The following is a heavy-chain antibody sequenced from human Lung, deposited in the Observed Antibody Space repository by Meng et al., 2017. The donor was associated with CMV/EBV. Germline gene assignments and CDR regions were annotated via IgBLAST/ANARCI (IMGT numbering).Heavy chain of an antibody. J-gene: IGHJ2*01. V-gene: IGHV3-21*01. CDR2: ISSSSSYI. D-gene: IGHD2-15*01. CDR1: GFTFSSYS. Sequence: SCAASGFTFSSYSMNWVRQAPGKGLEWVSSISSSSSYIYYADSVKGRFTISRDNAKNSLYLQMNSLRAEDTAVYYCARDLSGIVVVVAADYWYFDLXGRGXLVTVSS. CDR3: ARDLSGIVVVVAADYWYFDL.